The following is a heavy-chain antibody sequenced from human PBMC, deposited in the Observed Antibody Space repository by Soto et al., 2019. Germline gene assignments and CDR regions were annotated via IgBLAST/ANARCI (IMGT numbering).Heavy chain of an antibody. CDR1: GCTFSNYA. CDR3: ATRHLSFCSGGTCNPFDF. J-gene: IGHJ4*02. D-gene: IGHD2-15*01. V-gene: IGHV3-23*01. Sequence: PGVPLRLSWAASGCTFSNYAMSLIRQAQGKGLEWVSTISVGGDYTYYADSVKGRFTISRDNSKNTQYLQMNSLRADDTAMYYCATRHLSFCSGGTCNPFDFWGQGALVTSPQ. CDR2: ISVGGDYT.